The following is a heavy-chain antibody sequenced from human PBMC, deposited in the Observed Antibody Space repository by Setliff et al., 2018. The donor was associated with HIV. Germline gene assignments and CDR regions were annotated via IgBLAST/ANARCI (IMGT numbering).Heavy chain of an antibody. CDR2: INGGNGHT. CDR3: ARGMIRGAIITEFDS. CDR1: GYTFTTYA. Sequence: ASVKVSCKTSGYTFTTYAIHWVRQAPGQRLEWRGWINGGNGHTKSSERFQGRVTFSRDSSASTAQMELSSLTSEDTAVYFCARGMIRGAIITEFDSWGQGTRVTVPQ. J-gene: IGHJ4*02. D-gene: IGHD3-10*01. V-gene: IGHV1-3*01.